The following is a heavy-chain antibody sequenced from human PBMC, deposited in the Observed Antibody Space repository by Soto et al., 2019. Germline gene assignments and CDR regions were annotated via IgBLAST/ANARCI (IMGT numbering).Heavy chain of an antibody. V-gene: IGHV3-30*18. CDR3: ANPTGDNDY. Sequence: GGSLRLSCAASGFTFSSYGMHWVRQAPGKGLEWVAVISYDGSNKYYADSVKGRFTISRDNSKNTLYLQMNSLRAEDTAVYYCANPTGDNDYWGQGTLVTVSS. CDR2: ISYDGSNK. CDR1: GFTFSSYG. D-gene: IGHD7-27*01. J-gene: IGHJ4*02.